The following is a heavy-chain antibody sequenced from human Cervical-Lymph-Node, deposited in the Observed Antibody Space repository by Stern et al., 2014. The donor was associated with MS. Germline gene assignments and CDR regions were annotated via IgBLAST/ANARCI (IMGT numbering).Heavy chain of an antibody. V-gene: IGHV1-69*06. CDR1: GGIS. Sequence: VQLVQSGAVVKKPGSSVKVSCKASGGISWVRQAPGQGLEWMGGVIPFVGTSNYAQKFQGRVTITADTSTNTAYLELSSLNPDGPGLYFWGGGGGDTWFDPWGQGTLVTVSS. CDR2: VIPFVGTS. CDR3: GGGGGDTWFDP. J-gene: IGHJ5*02. D-gene: IGHD3-16*01.